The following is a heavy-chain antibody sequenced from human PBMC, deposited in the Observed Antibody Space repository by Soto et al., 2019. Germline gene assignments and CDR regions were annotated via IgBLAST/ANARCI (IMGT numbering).Heavy chain of an antibody. CDR2: IKQDGSEK. J-gene: IGHJ4*02. Sequence: EVQLVESGGGLVQPGGSLRLSCAASGFTFSSYWMSWVRQAPGKGLEWVANIKQDGSEKYYVDSVKGRFTISRDNAKNSLYLQMNSLKTEDTAVYYCTTGHVSNSVDYWGQGTLVTVSS. D-gene: IGHD4-4*01. V-gene: IGHV3-7*03. CDR3: TTGHVSNSVDY. CDR1: GFTFSSYW.